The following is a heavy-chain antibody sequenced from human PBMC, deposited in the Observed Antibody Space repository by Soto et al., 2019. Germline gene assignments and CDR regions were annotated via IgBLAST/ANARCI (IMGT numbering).Heavy chain of an antibody. V-gene: IGHV3-30*18. D-gene: IGHD6-13*01. CDR1: GFTFSSYG. CDR2: ISYDGSNK. Sequence: GGSLRLSCAASGFTFSSYGMHWVRQAPGKGLEWVAVISYDGSNKYYADSVKGRFTISRDNSKNTLYLQMNSLRAEDTAVYYCAKDEAAAGYFDYWGPGTLVTVSS. J-gene: IGHJ4*02. CDR3: AKDEAAAGYFDY.